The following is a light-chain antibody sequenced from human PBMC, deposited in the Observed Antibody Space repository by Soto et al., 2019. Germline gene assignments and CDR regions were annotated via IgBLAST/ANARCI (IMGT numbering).Light chain of an antibody. CDR2: DVN. V-gene: IGLV2-23*02. J-gene: IGLJ3*02. CDR1: TSDGGLYNL. Sequence: QSAPIKPASVSGSPGQSITISFTGTTSDGGLYNLVSWYQQYPGKATKLILYDVNKWPSGISHRFSGSKSANTASLTISGLKGEDEADYYCCSYAGSRTWVFGGGTNLTV. CDR3: CSYAGSRTWV.